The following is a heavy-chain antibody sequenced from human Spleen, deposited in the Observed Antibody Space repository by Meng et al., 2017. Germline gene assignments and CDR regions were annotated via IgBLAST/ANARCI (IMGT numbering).Heavy chain of an antibody. Sequence: GGSLRLSCAASGFTFDDYAMHGVRQAPGKGREWVSGISWNSGSIGYADSVKGRFTISRDNAKNSLYLQMNSLRAEDTALYYCAKSLASSVDYGMDVWGHGTTVTVSS. J-gene: IGHJ6*02. CDR1: GFTFDDYA. CDR3: AKSLASSVDYGMDV. D-gene: IGHD2-21*01. CDR2: ISWNSGSI. V-gene: IGHV3-9*01.